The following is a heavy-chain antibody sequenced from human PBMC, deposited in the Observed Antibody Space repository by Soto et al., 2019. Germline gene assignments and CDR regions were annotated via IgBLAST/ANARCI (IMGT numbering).Heavy chain of an antibody. Sequence: SETLSLTCTVSGGSISSSSYYWGWIRQPPGKGLEWIGSIFYSGSTYDNPSLKSRVTVSVDTSKNQFSLKLSSVTAADTAVYYCARHFRRYCSSTSCYDWFDPWGQGTLDTVSS. J-gene: IGHJ5*02. CDR1: GGSISSSSYY. CDR3: ARHFRRYCSSTSCYDWFDP. D-gene: IGHD2-2*01. CDR2: IFYSGST. V-gene: IGHV4-39*01.